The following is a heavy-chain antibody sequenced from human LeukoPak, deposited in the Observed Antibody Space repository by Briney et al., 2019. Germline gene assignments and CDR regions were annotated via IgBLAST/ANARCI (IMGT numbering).Heavy chain of an antibody. Sequence: SETLSLTCAVYGGSFSGYYWSWIRQPPGKGLEWIGEINHSGSTNYNPSLKSRVTISVDTSKNQFSLKLSSVTAAGTAVYYCAGGSSGWYPLYYFDYWGQGTLVTVSS. CDR3: AGGSSGWYPLYYFDY. CDR1: GGSFSGYY. V-gene: IGHV4-34*01. CDR2: INHSGST. D-gene: IGHD6-19*01. J-gene: IGHJ4*02.